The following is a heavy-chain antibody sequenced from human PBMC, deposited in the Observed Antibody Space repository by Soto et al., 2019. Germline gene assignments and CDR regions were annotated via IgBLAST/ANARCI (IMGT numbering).Heavy chain of an antibody. J-gene: IGHJ6*02. CDR3: AKDKDWSGVYGMDV. V-gene: IGHV3-23*01. CDR2: INGGSTT. CDR1: GSTLTANA. D-gene: IGHD3-3*01. Sequence: VGPLRSSFAAPGSTLTANALGWVARAPGKGLEWVTAINGGSTTYYADSVKGRFTISRDNSKNALYLQMNSLRAEDTAVYYCAKDKDWSGVYGMDVWGQGTTVTVSS.